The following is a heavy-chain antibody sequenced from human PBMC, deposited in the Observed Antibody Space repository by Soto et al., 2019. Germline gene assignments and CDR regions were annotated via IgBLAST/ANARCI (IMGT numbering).Heavy chain of an antibody. Sequence: QVQLQESGPGLVKPSETLSLTCTVSGGSISNYYWSWIRQPAGKGLEWMGRVYTTGKVDHNPSLQSRVTMSVDTSRNQFSLRLSSVAVADTAVYFCAREVVNGVLGCYVMDVWGQGTTVIVSS. CDR1: GGSISNYY. CDR3: AREVVNGVLGCYVMDV. CDR2: VYTTGKV. D-gene: IGHD3-3*01. J-gene: IGHJ6*02. V-gene: IGHV4-4*07.